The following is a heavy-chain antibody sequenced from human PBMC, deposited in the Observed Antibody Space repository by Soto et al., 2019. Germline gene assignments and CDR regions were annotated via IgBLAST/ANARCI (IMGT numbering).Heavy chain of an antibody. Sequence: QVPLVQSGAEVKKPGASVKVSCKFSVYTFTSYGITWVRQAPGQGLEGMGWISAHNGNTNYAQKLQGRVTVTRDTSTSTAYMELRSLRSDDTAVYYCARGRYGDYWGQGALVTVSS. J-gene: IGHJ4*02. CDR2: ISAHNGNT. CDR3: ARGRYGDY. V-gene: IGHV1-18*01. CDR1: VYTFTSYG. D-gene: IGHD1-1*01.